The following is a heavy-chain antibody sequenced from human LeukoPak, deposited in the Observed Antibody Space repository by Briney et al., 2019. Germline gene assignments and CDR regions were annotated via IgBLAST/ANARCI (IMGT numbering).Heavy chain of an antibody. CDR2: IHPSDSET. D-gene: IGHD5-12*01. V-gene: IGHV5-51*01. CDR1: GHDFTSYW. Sequence: GESLKISCRSSGHDFTSYWIAWVRQLPGKGLEWMGIIHPSDSETQYGPSFQGQVTISADNSISTAYLQRSRLKASDTAMYYRARRGYSGYSPLDSWGQGTLVTVSS. J-gene: IGHJ4*02. CDR3: ARRGYSGYSPLDS.